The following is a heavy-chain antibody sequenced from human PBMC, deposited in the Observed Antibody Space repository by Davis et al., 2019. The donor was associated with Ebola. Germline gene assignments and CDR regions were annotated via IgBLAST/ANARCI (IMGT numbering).Heavy chain of an antibody. D-gene: IGHD1-26*01. CDR1: GGSISSGGYY. V-gene: IGHV4-31*03. CDR3: ARQVGAGPFDY. CDR2: IYYSGST. J-gene: IGHJ4*02. Sequence: MPSETLSLTCTVSGGSISSGGYYWSWIRQHPGKGLEWIGYIYYSGSTYYNPSLKSRVTISVDTSKNQFSLKLSSVTAADTAVYYCARQVGAGPFDYWGQGTLVTVSS.